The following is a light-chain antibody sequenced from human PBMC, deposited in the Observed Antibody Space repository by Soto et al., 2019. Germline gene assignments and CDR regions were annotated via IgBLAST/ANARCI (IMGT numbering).Light chain of an antibody. CDR1: SSDVGGYNY. CDR2: EVT. CDR3: SSYAGSNWV. V-gene: IGLV2-8*01. J-gene: IGLJ3*02. Sequence: QSVLTQPPSASGSPGQSVTISCTGTSSDVGGYNYVSWYQQHPGKAPKLMIYEVTKGPSGVPDRFSGSRSGNTASLTVSGLQAEGEGDYYCSSYAGSNWVFGGGTKLTVL.